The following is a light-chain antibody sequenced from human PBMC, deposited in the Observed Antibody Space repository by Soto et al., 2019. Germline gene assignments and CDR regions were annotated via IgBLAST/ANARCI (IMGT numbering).Light chain of an antibody. CDR2: DTS. Sequence: VVTQEPSLTVSPGGTVTLTCGSSTGGVTSGHYPYWFQQKPGQAPRALIYDTSKKYSWTPARFSGSLLGGRAALTLSGAQPEDEADYYCLPYYDGIRIFGGGTKLTVL. J-gene: IGLJ2*01. CDR1: TGGVTSGHY. CDR3: LPYYDGIRI. V-gene: IGLV7-46*01.